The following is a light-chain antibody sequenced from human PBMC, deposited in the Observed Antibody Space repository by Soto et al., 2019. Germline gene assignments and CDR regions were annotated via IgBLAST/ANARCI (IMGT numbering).Light chain of an antibody. J-gene: IGKJ1*01. CDR2: AAS. V-gene: IGKV1-39*01. Sequence: DSHMTQSPSSLSASVGDRITITCRASQTITSYLNWYQQKPGKAPKFLIYAASSLQSGVPSRFSGSGSGTNFTLTISSLHPEDFAAYYCQQIYRTPGTFGKGTRVDIK. CDR1: QTITSY. CDR3: QQIYRTPGT.